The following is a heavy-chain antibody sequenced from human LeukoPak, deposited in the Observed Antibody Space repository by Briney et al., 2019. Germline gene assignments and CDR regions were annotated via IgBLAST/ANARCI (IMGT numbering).Heavy chain of an antibody. CDR1: GGSISSSSYY. V-gene: IGHV4-39*07. CDR3: ARVYLATTVVNPWYYFDY. Sequence: PSETLSPTCTVSGGSISSSSYYWGWIRQPPGKGLEWIGSIYYSGSTYYNPSLKSRVTISVDTSKNQFSLKLSSVTAADTAVYYCARVYLATTVVNPWYYFDYWGQGTLVTVSS. CDR2: IYYSGST. D-gene: IGHD4-23*01. J-gene: IGHJ4*02.